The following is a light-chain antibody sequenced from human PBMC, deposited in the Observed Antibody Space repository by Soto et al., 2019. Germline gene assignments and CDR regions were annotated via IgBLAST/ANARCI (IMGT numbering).Light chain of an antibody. Sequence: EIVLTQSPGTLSLSPGERATLSCRASQSVSSSYLSWYQQKPGQAPRLLVYAASISATGIPDRFSGSGSGTYFTISSSRLEPLAFAVYYCQQYGRSSTFGQGTKLEIK. V-gene: IGKV3-20*01. CDR3: QQYGRSST. CDR1: QSVSSSY. J-gene: IGKJ2*01. CDR2: AAS.